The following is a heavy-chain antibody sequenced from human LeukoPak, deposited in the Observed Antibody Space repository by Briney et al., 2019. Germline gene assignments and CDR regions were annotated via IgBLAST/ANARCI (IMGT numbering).Heavy chain of an antibody. D-gene: IGHD2-21*02. V-gene: IGHV4-59*08. CDR2: TYYSGST. CDR1: GGSISSYY. CDR3: ARVVAIVVVTAIPDAFDI. J-gene: IGHJ3*02. Sequence: SETLSLTCTVSGGSISSYYWSWIRQPPGKGLEWIGYTYYSGSTNYNPSLKSRVTISVDTSKNQFSLKLCSVTAADTAVYYCARVVAIVVVTAIPDAFDIWGQGTMVTVSS.